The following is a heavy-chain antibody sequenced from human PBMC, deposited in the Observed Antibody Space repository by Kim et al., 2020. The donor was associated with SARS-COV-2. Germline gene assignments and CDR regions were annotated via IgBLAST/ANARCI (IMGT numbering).Heavy chain of an antibody. D-gene: IGHD3-10*01. CDR3: ARDGGYFGEGAFDI. J-gene: IGHJ3*02. Sequence: SETLSLTCTVSGGSVSSGSYYWSWIRQPPGKGLEWIGYIYYSGSTNYNPSLKSRVTISVDTSKNQFSLKLSSVTAADTAVYYCARDGGYFGEGAFDIWGQGKMVTVSS. CDR1: GGSVSSGSYY. CDR2: IYYSGST. V-gene: IGHV4-61*01.